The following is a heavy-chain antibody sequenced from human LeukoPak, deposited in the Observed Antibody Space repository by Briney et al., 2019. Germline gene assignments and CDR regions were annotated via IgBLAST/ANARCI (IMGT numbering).Heavy chain of an antibody. CDR1: GYTFTSYG. V-gene: IGHV1-18*01. Sequence: ASVKVSCKASGYTFTSYGISWVRQAPGQGLEWMGWISAYDGNTNYAQKLQGRVTMTTDTSTSTAYMELRSLRSDDTAVYYCARDNYYDSSGLLDYWGQGTLVTVSS. CDR3: ARDNYYDSSGLLDY. D-gene: IGHD3-22*01. CDR2: ISAYDGNT. J-gene: IGHJ4*02.